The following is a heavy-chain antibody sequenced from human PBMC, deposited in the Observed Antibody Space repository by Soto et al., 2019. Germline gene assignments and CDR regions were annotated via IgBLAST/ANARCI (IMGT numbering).Heavy chain of an antibody. D-gene: IGHD6-13*01. CDR1: GGSFSGYY. Sequence: PSETLSLTCAVYGGSFSGYYWSWIRQPPGKGLEWIGEINHSGSTNYNPSLKSRVTISVDTSKNQFSLKLSSVTAADTAVYYCARGILSSWYLKGYYYYGMDVWGQGTTVTVSS. CDR2: INHSGST. CDR3: ARGILSSWYLKGYYYYGMDV. J-gene: IGHJ6*02. V-gene: IGHV4-34*01.